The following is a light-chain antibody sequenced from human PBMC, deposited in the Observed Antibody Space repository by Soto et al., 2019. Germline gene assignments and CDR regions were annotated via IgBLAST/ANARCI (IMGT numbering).Light chain of an antibody. CDR1: SRDVGGYNY. CDR3: SSFAGNNNLV. J-gene: IGLJ2*01. CDR2: EVS. V-gene: IGLV2-8*01. Sequence: QSALTQPPSASGSPGQSVTISCTGTSRDVGGYNYVSWYQQHPGKAPKLMISEVSKRPSGVPDRFSGSKSGNTASLTVSGLQAEDEADYYCSSFAGNNNLVFGGGTKLTVL.